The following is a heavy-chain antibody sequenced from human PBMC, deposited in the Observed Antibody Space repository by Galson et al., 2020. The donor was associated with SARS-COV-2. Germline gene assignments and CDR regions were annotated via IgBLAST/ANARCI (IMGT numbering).Heavy chain of an antibody. J-gene: IGHJ5*02. CDR3: ARLFIWFGELSNVVA. V-gene: IGHV4-31*03. CDR2: IYHSGNK. D-gene: IGHD3-10*01. Sequence: ASETLSLTCTVSNGSISSGGHYWSWIRQLPGKGLEWIGYIYHSGNKYYNPSLKSRVTMSVDTSKNQFSLKLSSVTAADPAIYYCARLFIWFGELSNVVAWGRGTLGSVSS. CDR1: NGSISSGGHY.